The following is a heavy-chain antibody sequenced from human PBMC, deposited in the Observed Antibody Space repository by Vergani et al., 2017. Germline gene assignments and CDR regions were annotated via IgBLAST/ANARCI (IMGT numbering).Heavy chain of an antibody. CDR3: ARGQPGYQSLSSNWFVH. J-gene: IGHJ5*02. CDR1: GFTFSFYS. V-gene: IGHV3-48*01. Sequence: EVQLVESGGGLVQPGVSLRLSCVTSGFTFSFYSMKWVRQAPGKGLEWVSYISSSSSTIYYADSVRGRFTISRDSGENSMYLQMNSLRVVDTAVYYCARGQPGYQSLSSNWFVHWAQGTLVTVAS. CDR2: ISSSSSTI. D-gene: IGHD2-2*01.